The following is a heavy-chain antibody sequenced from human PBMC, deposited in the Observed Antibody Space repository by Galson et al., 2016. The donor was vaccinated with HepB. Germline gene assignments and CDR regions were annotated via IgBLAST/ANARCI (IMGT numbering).Heavy chain of an antibody. CDR2: ILPDGSIK. D-gene: IGHD6-13*01. V-gene: IGHV3-33*06. CDR1: GFTLSTSG. CDR3: AKESSSDWYFDF. J-gene: IGHJ4*02. Sequence: SLRLSCAASGFTLSTSGMHWVRQAPGKGLEWVAGILPDGSIKYYAESVKGRFTISRDNSKNTLYVQMNTLRVEDTSLYYCAKESSSDWYFDFWGQGTLVTVSS.